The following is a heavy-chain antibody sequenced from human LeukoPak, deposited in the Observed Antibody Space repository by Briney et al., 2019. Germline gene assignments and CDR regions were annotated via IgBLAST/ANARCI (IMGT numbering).Heavy chain of an antibody. CDR2: IYPGDSDT. V-gene: IGHV5-51*01. CDR1: GYSFTSYW. Sequence: GESLKISCKGSGYSFTSYWIGWVRQMPGKDLQWMGIIYPGDSDTRYSPSFQGQVTISADKSISTAYLQWSSLKASDTAMYYCARLGGSYWSGFDSWGQGTLVTVSS. D-gene: IGHD1-26*01. CDR3: ARLGGSYWSGFDS. J-gene: IGHJ4*02.